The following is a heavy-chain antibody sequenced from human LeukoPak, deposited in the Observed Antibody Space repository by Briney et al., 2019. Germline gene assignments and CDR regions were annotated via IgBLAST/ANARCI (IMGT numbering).Heavy chain of an antibody. CDR2: IYYSGST. Sequence: SETLSLTCTVSGGSISSSSYYWGWIRQPPGKGLEWIGSIYYSGSTYYNPSLKSRVTISVDTSKNQFSLKLSSVTAADTAVYYCARMYSSGWDYFDYWGQGTLVTVSS. CDR3: ARMYSSGWDYFDY. V-gene: IGHV4-39*01. J-gene: IGHJ4*02. CDR1: GGSISSSSYY. D-gene: IGHD6-19*01.